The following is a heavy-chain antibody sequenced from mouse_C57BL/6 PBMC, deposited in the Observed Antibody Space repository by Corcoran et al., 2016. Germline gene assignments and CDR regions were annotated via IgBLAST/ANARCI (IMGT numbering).Heavy chain of an antibody. CDR2: INPNNGGT. CDR1: GYTFTDYY. CDR3: ARLYDYDGWDY. V-gene: IGHV1-26*01. Sequence: EVQLQQSGPELVKPGASVKISCKASGYTFTDYYMNWVKQSHGKSLEWIGDINPNNGGTSYNQKFKGKATLTVDKSSSTAYMELRSLTSEDSAVYYCARLYDYDGWDYWGQGTSVTVSP. D-gene: IGHD2-4*01. J-gene: IGHJ4*01.